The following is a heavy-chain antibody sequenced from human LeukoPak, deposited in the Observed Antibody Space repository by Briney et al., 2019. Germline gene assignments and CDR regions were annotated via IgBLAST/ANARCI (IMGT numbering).Heavy chain of an antibody. CDR2: IYHSGST. CDR1: GGSFSGYY. D-gene: IGHD3-16*02. J-gene: IGHJ4*02. V-gene: IGHV4-38-2*01. CDR3: ASAYDYVWGSYRFFDY. Sequence: SETLSLTCAVYGGSFSGYYWGWIRQPPGKGLEWIGSIYHSGSTYYNPSLKSRVTISVDTSKNQFSLKLSSVTAADTAVYYCASAYDYVWGSYRFFDYWGQGTLVTVSS.